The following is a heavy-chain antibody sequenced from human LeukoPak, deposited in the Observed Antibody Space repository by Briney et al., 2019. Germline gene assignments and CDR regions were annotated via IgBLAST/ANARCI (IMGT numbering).Heavy chain of an antibody. D-gene: IGHD5-18*01. CDR3: ARLGYGNGRVNWFDP. Sequence: NPSETLSLTCTVSGGSISSSINYWAWIRQPPGKGLEWIATTEYGASTFYNPSLRSRVTISVDTSKNQFSLKVNSVTAADTAVYYCARLGYGNGRVNWFDPWGQGNLVTVSS. J-gene: IGHJ5*02. CDR2: TEYGAST. V-gene: IGHV4-39*01. CDR1: GGSISSSINY.